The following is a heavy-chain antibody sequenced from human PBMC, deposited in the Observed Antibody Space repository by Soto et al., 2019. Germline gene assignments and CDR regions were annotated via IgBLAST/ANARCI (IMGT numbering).Heavy chain of an antibody. CDR3: VRPRPSGENYGMDV. D-gene: IGHD3-16*01. CDR1: GLTVSHNY. V-gene: IGHV3-53*01. J-gene: IGHJ6*02. Sequence: GSLRLSCVASGLTVSHNYMAWVRQAPEMGLEWVSILYTEGTTYYADSVKGRFTISRDSSKNTLFLQMDSLRAEDTAVYYCVRPRPSGENYGMDVWGQGTTVTVSS. CDR2: LYTEGTT.